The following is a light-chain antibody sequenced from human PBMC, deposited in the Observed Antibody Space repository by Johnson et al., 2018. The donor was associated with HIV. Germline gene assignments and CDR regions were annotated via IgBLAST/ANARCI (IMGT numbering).Light chain of an antibody. CDR3: GTWDSSLIALYV. CDR1: SSNIGNNY. V-gene: IGLV1-51*01. Sequence: QSVLTQPPSVSAAPGQKVTISCSGSSSNIGNNYVSWYQQLPGTAPKLLIYDNNKRPSGIPDRFSGSKSGTSATLGIPGLPTGDEANYYCGTWDSSLIALYVFGTGTKVTVL. CDR2: DNN. J-gene: IGLJ1*01.